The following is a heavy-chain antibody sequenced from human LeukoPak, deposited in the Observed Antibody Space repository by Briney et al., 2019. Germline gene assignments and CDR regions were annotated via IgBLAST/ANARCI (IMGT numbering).Heavy chain of an antibody. CDR1: GYTLTELS. J-gene: IGHJ6*03. CDR3: ATDPIGESYYYMDV. D-gene: IGHD3-16*01. Sequence: GASVKVSCKVSGYTLTELSMHWVRQAPGKGLEWMGGFDPEDGETIYAQKFQGRVTMTEDTSTDTAYMELSSLRSEDTAVYYCATDPIGESYYYMDVWGKGTTVTVSS. CDR2: FDPEDGET. V-gene: IGHV1-24*01.